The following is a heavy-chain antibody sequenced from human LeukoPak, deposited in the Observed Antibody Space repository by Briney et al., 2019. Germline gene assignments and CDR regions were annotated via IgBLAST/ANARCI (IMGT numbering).Heavy chain of an antibody. D-gene: IGHD1/OR15-1a*01. J-gene: IGHJ6*03. CDR2: ISGSGGST. V-gene: IGHV3-23*01. Sequence: GGSLRLSCAASGFTFSSYAVSWVRQAPGKGLEWVSAISGSGGSTYYADSVKGRFTISRDNSKNTLYLQMNSLRAEDTAVYYCAKGNRKGYYYYYMDVWGKGTTVTVSS. CDR3: AKGNRKGYYYYYMDV. CDR1: GFTFSSYA.